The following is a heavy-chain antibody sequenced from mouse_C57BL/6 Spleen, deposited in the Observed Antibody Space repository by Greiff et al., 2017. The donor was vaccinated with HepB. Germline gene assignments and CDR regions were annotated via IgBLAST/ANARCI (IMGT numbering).Heavy chain of an antibody. CDR3: ARSDYYGSSYVAY. Sequence: QVHVKQPGAELVMPGASVKLSCKASGYTFTSYWMHWVKQRPGQGLEWIGEIDPSDSYTNYNQKFKGKSTLTVDKSSSTAYMQLSSLTSEDSAVYYCARSDYYGSSYVAYWGQGTLVTVSA. D-gene: IGHD1-1*01. CDR1: GYTFTSYW. CDR2: IDPSDSYT. V-gene: IGHV1-69*01. J-gene: IGHJ3*01.